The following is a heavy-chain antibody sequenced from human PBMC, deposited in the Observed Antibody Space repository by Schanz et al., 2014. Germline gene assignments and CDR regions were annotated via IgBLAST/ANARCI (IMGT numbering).Heavy chain of an antibody. CDR2: IGYLGDT. V-gene: IGHV3-13*01. J-gene: IGHJ6*02. CDR1: GFTLSSYA. Sequence: VQLVESGGGVVQPGRSLRLSCAAYGFTLSSYAMHWVRQAPGKGLEWVSTIGYLGDTYYPDSVKGRFTVSRDSGQNSLYLQMNSLRAGDTAVYYCAREEGWCIAAAGPKHYYYGMDVWGQGTTVTVSS. CDR3: AREEGWCIAAAGPKHYYYGMDV. D-gene: IGHD6-13*01.